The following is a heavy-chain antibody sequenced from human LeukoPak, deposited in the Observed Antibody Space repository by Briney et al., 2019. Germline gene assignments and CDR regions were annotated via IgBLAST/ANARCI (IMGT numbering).Heavy chain of an antibody. J-gene: IGHJ4*02. CDR1: GGSFSGYY. CDR2: INHSGST. CDR3: ARGERWGSTLGY. D-gene: IGHD7-27*01. V-gene: IGHV4-34*01. Sequence: ASETLSLTCAVYGGSFSGYYWSWIRQPPGKGLEWIGEINHSGSTHYNPSLKSRVTISVDTSKNQFSLKLSSVTAADTAVYYCARGERWGSTLGYWGQGTLVTVSS.